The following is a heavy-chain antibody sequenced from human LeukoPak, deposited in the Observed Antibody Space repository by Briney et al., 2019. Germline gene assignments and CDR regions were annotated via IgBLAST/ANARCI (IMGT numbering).Heavy chain of an antibody. CDR3: ARDLGGIAGS. Sequence: GSLRLSCATSGFTFSGYWMHWVGPVPGKGLDWVSRINEDGSITTHTDSVKGRFTISRDNARNTLYLQMNSLRAEDTAVYYCARDLGGIAGSWGQGTLVTVSS. CDR1: GFTFSGYW. D-gene: IGHD1-26*01. V-gene: IGHV3-74*01. J-gene: IGHJ4*02. CDR2: INEDGSIT.